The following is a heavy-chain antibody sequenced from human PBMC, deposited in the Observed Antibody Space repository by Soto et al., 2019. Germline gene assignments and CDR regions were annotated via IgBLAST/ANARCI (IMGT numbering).Heavy chain of an antibody. CDR1: DYTFTSYG. CDR3: ARSPNPLVAADGTPFDY. CDR2: ISAYNGNT. J-gene: IGHJ4*02. D-gene: IGHD6-13*01. Sequence: ASVKVSCKASDYTFTSYGISWVRQAPTQGLEWMGWISAYNGNTNYAQKLQGRVTMTTDTSTSTAYMELRSLRSDDTAVYYCARSPNPLVAADGTPFDYWGQGTLVTVSS. V-gene: IGHV1-18*01.